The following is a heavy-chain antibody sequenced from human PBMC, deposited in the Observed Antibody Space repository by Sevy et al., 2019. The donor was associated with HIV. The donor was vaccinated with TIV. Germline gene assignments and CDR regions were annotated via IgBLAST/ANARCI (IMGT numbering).Heavy chain of an antibody. Sequence: GGSLRLSCAASRFTFSNAWMSWVRQAPGKGLEWVGRIKSKTDGGTTDYAAPVKGRFTISRDDSKNTLYLQMNSLKTEDTAVYYCTTYGSGSPWFDPWGQGTLVTVSS. CDR1: RFTFSNAW. CDR3: TTYGSGSPWFDP. D-gene: IGHD3-10*01. J-gene: IGHJ5*02. CDR2: IKSKTDGGTT. V-gene: IGHV3-15*01.